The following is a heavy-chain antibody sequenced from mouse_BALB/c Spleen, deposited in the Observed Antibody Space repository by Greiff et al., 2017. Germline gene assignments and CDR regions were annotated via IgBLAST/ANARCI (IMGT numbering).Heavy chain of an antibody. Sequence: EVKVEESGGGLVKPGGSLKLSCAASGFTFSSYAMSWVRQTPEKRLEWVATISSGGSYTYYPDSVKGRFTISRDNAKNTLYLQMSSLRSEDTAMYYCARDGTGAMDYWGQGTSVTVSS. CDR1: GFTFSSYA. CDR3: ARDGTGAMDY. V-gene: IGHV5-9-3*01. D-gene: IGHD4-1*01. J-gene: IGHJ4*01. CDR2: ISSGGSYT.